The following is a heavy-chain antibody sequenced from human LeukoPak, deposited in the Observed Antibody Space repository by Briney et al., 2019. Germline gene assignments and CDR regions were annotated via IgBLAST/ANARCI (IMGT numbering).Heavy chain of an antibody. CDR2: IRSKANNYAT. J-gene: IGHJ6*02. V-gene: IGHV3-73*01. Sequence: PGGSLRLSCAASGFTFSSYSMNWVRQASGKGLEWVGRIRSKANNYATAYAASVNGRFTISRDDSKNTAYLQMNTLKTEDTAVYYCTRGSSLGYYYGMDVWGQGTTVSVSS. CDR1: GFTFSSYS. CDR3: TRGSSLGYYYGMDV. D-gene: IGHD6-6*01.